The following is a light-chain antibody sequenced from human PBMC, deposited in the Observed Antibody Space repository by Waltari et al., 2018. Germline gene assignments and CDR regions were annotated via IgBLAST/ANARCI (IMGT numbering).Light chain of an antibody. CDR2: EVS. V-gene: IGLV2-23*02. CDR1: SNYVGSYNL. J-gene: IGLJ2*01. CDR3: CSYGGASARL. Sequence: QSALTQPASVSGSPGQSITISCTGSSNYVGSYNLVSWYKQHPGEAPTLILYEVSKRPSGVSVRFSGSKSGNTASLTSSGLRPEDEADYYCCSYGGASARLFGGGTKVTVL.